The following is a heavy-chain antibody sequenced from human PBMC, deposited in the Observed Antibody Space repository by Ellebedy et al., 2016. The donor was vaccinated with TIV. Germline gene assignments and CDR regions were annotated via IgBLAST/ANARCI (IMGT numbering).Heavy chain of an antibody. Sequence: GGSLRLXXAASGFTFSSYAMHWVRQAPGKGLEWVAVISYDGSNKYYADSVKGRFTISRDNSKNTLYLQMNSLRAEDTAVYYCANRGGGGFDYWGQGTLVTVSS. J-gene: IGHJ4*02. V-gene: IGHV3-30-3*01. CDR2: ISYDGSNK. D-gene: IGHD1-14*01. CDR3: ANRGGGGFDY. CDR1: GFTFSSYA.